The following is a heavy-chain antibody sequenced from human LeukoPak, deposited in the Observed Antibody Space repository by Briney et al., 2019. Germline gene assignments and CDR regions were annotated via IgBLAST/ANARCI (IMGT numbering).Heavy chain of an antibody. CDR1: GYTFTSYD. D-gene: IGHD3-3*01. V-gene: IGHV1-8*01. CDR3: ARGITPETYYDFWSGYYYYYGMDV. CDR2: MNPNSGNT. J-gene: IGHJ6*02. Sequence: ASVKVSRKASGYTFTSYDINWVRQATGQGLEWMGWMNPNSGNTGYAQKFQGRVTMTRNTSISTAYMELSSLRSEDTAVYYCARGITPETYYDFWSGYYYYYGMDVWGQGTTVTVSS.